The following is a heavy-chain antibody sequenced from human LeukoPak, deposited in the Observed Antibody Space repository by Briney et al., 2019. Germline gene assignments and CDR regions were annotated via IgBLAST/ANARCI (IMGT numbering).Heavy chain of an antibody. J-gene: IGHJ1*01. CDR2: ISAYNGNT. D-gene: IGHD6-19*01. CDR1: GYTFTSYG. V-gene: IGHV1-18*01. Sequence: ASVKVSCKASGYTFTSYGISWVRQAPGQGLEWMGWISAYNGNTNYAQKLQGRVTMTTDTSTSTAYMELRSLRSDDTAVYYCAREDSDSGFPFVEYFQHWGQGTLVTVSS. CDR3: AREDSDSGFPFVEYFQH.